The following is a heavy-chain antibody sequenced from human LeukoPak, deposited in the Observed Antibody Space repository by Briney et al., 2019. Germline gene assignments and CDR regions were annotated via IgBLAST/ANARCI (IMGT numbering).Heavy chain of an antibody. CDR3: ATTEWLLFGPTPSYAFDI. V-gene: IGHV1-46*01. J-gene: IGHJ3*02. CDR2: INPSGGST. Sequence: SVKVSCKASGYTFTSYYMHWVRQAPGQGLEWMGIINPSGGSTSYAQEFQGRVTMTRDTSTSTVYMELSSLRSEDTAVYYCATTEWLLFGPTPSYAFDIWGQGTMVTVSS. D-gene: IGHD3-3*01. CDR1: GYTFTSYY.